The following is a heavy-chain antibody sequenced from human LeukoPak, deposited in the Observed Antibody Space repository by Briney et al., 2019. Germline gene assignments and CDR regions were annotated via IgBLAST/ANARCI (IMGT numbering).Heavy chain of an antibody. CDR1: GYNFTNYW. Sequence: GESLKISCKASGYNFTNYWIGWVRQMPGKGLEWMGIIYPGDSDTRYSPSFQGQVTISADKSITTAYLQWSSLKASDTAMYYCATRGAFDIWGQGTMVTVSS. CDR3: ATRGAFDI. CDR2: IYPGDSDT. D-gene: IGHD3-10*01. J-gene: IGHJ3*02. V-gene: IGHV5-51*01.